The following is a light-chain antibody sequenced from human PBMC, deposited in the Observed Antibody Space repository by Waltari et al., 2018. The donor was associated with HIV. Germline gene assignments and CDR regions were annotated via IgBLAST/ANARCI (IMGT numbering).Light chain of an antibody. CDR2: ATN. CDR1: TGAVTQGHY. CDR3: LLYYSGPRV. Sequence: AVVTQEPSLTVSPGGTVTLTCGPNTGAVTQGHYPSWLQQKPGQAPMTLIFATNKRHSWTPARFSGSLLGGKAALTLSGAQPEDDADYYCLLYYSGPRVFGGGTKLTVL. V-gene: IGLV7-46*01. J-gene: IGLJ3*02.